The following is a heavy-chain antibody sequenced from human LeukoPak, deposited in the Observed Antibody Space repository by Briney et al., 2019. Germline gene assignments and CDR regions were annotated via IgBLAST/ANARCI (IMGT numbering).Heavy chain of an antibody. J-gene: IGHJ3*02. CDR1: GGSISSSSYY. Sequence: PSETLSLTCTVSGGSISSSSYYWGWIRQPPGKGLEWIGSIYYSGNTYYNPSLKSRVTISVDTSKNQFSLKLSSVTAADTAVYYCARDKDAFDIWGQGTMVTVSS. CDR2: IYYSGNT. CDR3: ARDKDAFDI. V-gene: IGHV4-39*07.